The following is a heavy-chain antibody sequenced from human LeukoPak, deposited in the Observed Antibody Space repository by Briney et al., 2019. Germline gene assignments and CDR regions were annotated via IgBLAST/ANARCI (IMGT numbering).Heavy chain of an antibody. D-gene: IGHD6-13*01. CDR2: IRYDGSDE. V-gene: IGHV3-30*02. J-gene: IGHJ4*02. CDR3: AKGYSSSWYGGIIDY. CDR1: GFTFSSYG. Sequence: GGSLRLSCAASGFTFSSYGIHWVRQAPGKGLEWVAFIRYDGSDEYYADSVEGRFTISRDNSKNTLYLQMNSLRPEDTAVYYCAKGYSSSWYGGIIDYWGQGTLLTVSS.